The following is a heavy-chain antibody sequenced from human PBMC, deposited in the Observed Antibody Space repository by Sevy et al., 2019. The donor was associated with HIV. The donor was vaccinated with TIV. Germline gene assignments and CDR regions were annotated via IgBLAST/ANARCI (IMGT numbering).Heavy chain of an antibody. J-gene: IGHJ4*02. D-gene: IGHD1-26*01. CDR3: ANRGMGAVCPFDY. Sequence: GGSLRLSCAASGFTFSTYGMHWVRQAPGKGLEWVAFIRYDATNKYYADSVKGRFTISRDNSKNTLYLQMNSLRDEDTAVYYCANRGMGAVCPFDYWGQGTLVTVSS. V-gene: IGHV3-30*02. CDR2: IRYDATNK. CDR1: GFTFSTYG.